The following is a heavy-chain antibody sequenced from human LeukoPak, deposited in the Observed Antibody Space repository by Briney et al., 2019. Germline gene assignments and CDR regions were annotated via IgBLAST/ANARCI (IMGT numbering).Heavy chain of an antibody. Sequence: ASVKVSCKASGYTFTGFYIQWVRQAPGQGLEWMGWINPNSGGTNYAQKFQDRVTMTRDTSISTAYMELSCLRSDDTAIYYCARPLTTSGWSFDLWGRGTLVTVSS. CDR3: ARPLTTSGWSFDL. D-gene: IGHD1-14*01. J-gene: IGHJ2*01. CDR2: INPNSGGT. V-gene: IGHV1-2*02. CDR1: GYTFTGFY.